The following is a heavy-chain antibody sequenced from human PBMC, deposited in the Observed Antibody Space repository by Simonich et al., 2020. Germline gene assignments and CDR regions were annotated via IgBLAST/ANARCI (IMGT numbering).Heavy chain of an antibody. CDR2: ISGRGGST. D-gene: IGHD1-7*01. CDR3: AKRSGVSITGTFDY. Sequence: EVQLLESGGGLVQPGGSLRLSCAASGFTFSSYAMSWVRQAPGKGVGWVSAISGRGGSTYDADAVKGRFTISRDNSKNTLYLQMNSLRAEDTAVYYCAKRSGVSITGTFDYWGQGTLVTVSS. CDR1: GFTFSSYA. V-gene: IGHV3-23*01. J-gene: IGHJ4*02.